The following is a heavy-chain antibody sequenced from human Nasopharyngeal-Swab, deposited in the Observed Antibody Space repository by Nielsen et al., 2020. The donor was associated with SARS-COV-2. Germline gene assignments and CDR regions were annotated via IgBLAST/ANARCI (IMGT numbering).Heavy chain of an antibody. J-gene: IGHJ5*02. V-gene: IGHV5-51*01. CDR2: IYPGDSDT. D-gene: IGHD4-23*01. CDR3: ARLQPDYGGKYNWFDP. CDR1: GYSFTSYW. Sequence: GESLKISCNGSGYSFTSYWIGWVLQMPGKGLEWMGIIYPGDSDTRYSPSFQGQVTISADKSISTAYLQWSSLKASDTAMYYCARLQPDYGGKYNWFDPWGQGTLVTVSS.